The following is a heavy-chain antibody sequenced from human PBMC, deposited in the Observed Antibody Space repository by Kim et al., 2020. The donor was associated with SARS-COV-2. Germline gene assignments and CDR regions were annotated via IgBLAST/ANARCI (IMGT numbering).Heavy chain of an antibody. D-gene: IGHD2-2*01. Sequence: DDEEGRLTNTREKSKNTLNLQMKSLRAEDTAVYYCAKDRNTRRKMGYFDYWGQGTLVTVSS. J-gene: IGHJ4*02. CDR3: AKDRNTRRKMGYFDY. V-gene: IGHV3-30*02.